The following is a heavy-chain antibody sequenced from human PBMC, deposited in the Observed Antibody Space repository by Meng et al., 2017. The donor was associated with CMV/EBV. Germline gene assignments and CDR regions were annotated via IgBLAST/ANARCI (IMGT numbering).Heavy chain of an antibody. V-gene: IGHV3-21*01. J-gene: IGHJ6*02. CDR1: GFTFSSYS. CDR3: ASADAIVVITAAILDSYYGMDV. D-gene: IGHD2-2*01. CDR2: ISSSSSYI. Sequence: GEPLKISFAASGFTFSSYSMNWVRQAPGKGLEWVPSISSSSSYIYYANSVKGRFTISRDNAKNSLYLQMNSLSAEDTAMYYCASADAIVVITAAILDSYYGMDVWGQGTTVTVSS.